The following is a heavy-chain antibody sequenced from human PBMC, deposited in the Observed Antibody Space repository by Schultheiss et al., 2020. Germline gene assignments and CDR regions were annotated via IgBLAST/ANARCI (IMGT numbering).Heavy chain of an antibody. V-gene: IGHV3-30*19. CDR1: GFTFRDSW. CDR2: ISYDGSNK. D-gene: IGHD6-19*01. CDR3: ARGGSSGWYFRGNEYFQH. Sequence: GGSLRLSCAASGFTFRDSWMTWVRQAPGKGLEWVAVISYDGSNKYYADSVKGRFTISRDNSKNTLYLQMNSLRAEDTAVYYCARGGSSGWYFRGNEYFQHWGQGTL. J-gene: IGHJ1*01.